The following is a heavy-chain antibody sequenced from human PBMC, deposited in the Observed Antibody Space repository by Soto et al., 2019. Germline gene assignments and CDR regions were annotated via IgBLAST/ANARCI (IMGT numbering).Heavy chain of an antibody. D-gene: IGHD3-3*01. CDR1: GFTFSSYW. Sequence: GGSLRLSCEASGFTFSSYWMSWVRQAPGKGLEWVANIKQDGSEKYYVDSVKGRFTISRDNAKNSLYLQMNSLRAEDTAVYYCARRTSYWSGYSSYYYYGMDVWGQGTTVTVSS. CDR3: ARRTSYWSGYSSYYYYGMDV. J-gene: IGHJ6*02. CDR2: IKQDGSEK. V-gene: IGHV3-7*01.